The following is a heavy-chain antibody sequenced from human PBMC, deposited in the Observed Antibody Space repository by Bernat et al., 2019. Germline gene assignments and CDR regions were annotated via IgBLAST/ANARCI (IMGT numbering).Heavy chain of an antibody. CDR1: GFSFSCYA. CDR3: GKRCVKAIVDV. D-gene: IGHD2-2*02. Sequence: EVQLLESGGGLVQPGGSLRLSCAASGFSFSCYAMSWVRQAPGKGLEWVSVISGSGGCTYYADSVKGRFTISRDNSKNTLYLQMNSLRAEDTAVYYSGKRCVKAIVDVWGQGTTVTVSS. J-gene: IGHJ6*02. CDR2: ISGSGGCT. V-gene: IGHV3-23*01.